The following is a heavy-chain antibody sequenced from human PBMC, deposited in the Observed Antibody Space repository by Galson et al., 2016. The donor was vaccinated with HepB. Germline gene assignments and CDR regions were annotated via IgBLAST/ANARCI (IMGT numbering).Heavy chain of an antibody. J-gene: IGHJ4*02. CDR2: VGRNGATT. D-gene: IGHD5-12*01. CDR3: AKEHNTGSPSLES. V-gene: IGHV3-43*01. Sequence: SLRLSCAATGFISSKFTMHWVRQRPGQGLEWVSLVGRNGATTFYADTVKGRFTISRDNGKNSVYLQMNSLTIEDTALYYCAKEHNTGSPSLESWGQGTLVSVSP. CDR1: GFISSKFT.